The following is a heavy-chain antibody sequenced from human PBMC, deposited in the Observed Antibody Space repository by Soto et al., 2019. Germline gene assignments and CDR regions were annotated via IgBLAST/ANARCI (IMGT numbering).Heavy chain of an antibody. D-gene: IGHD2-15*01. CDR1: GYTFTSYA. V-gene: IGHV1-3*01. J-gene: IGHJ3*02. CDR2: INAGSGNT. CDR3: ARDLICSGGSCYWEAFDI. Sequence: ASVKVSCKASGYTFTSYAMHWVRQAPGQRLEWMGWINAGSGNTKYSQKFQGRVTITRDTSTSTVYMELSSLRSEDTAVYYCARDLICSGGSCYWEAFDIWGKGSMVTVAS.